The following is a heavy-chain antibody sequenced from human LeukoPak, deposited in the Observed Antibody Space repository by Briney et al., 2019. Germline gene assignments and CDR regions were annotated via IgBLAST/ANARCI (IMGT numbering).Heavy chain of an antibody. Sequence: PGGSLRLSCAASGFTLSTYDMHWVRQAPGKGLEWVSYISSRSSNIYDADSMKGRFTLSRDKTKHSLYLQMNSLRDEDTAVYYCARGGYSSSSYFYYYMDVWGRGTTVTVSS. CDR2: ISSRSSNI. D-gene: IGHD6-6*01. CDR1: GFTLSTYD. V-gene: IGHV3-21*06. CDR3: ARGGYSSSSYFYYYMDV. J-gene: IGHJ6*03.